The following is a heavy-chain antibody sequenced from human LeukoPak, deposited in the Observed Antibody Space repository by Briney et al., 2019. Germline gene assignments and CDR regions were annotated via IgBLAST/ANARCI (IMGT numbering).Heavy chain of an antibody. D-gene: IGHD3-10*01. CDR1: SYSISSGYY. J-gene: IGHJ4*02. V-gene: IGHV4-38-2*02. CDR3: ARVLTIFRGAYDY. CDR2: IYHSGST. Sequence: SETLSLTCTVSSYSISSGYYWGWIRQPPGKGLEWIGSIYHSGSTYYNPSLKSRVTISVDTSKNQFSLKLSSVTAADTAVYYCARVLTIFRGAYDYWGQGTLVTVSS.